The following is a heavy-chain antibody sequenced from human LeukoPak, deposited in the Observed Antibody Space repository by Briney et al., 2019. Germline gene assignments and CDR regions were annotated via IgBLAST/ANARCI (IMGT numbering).Heavy chain of an antibody. CDR2: INAGNGNT. J-gene: IGHJ4*02. CDR3: ARDEPSSGSYSVEGYFDY. D-gene: IGHD1-26*01. V-gene: IGHV1-3*03. CDR1: GYTFTSYA. Sequence: ASVKVSCKASGYTFTSYAMHWVRQAPGQRLEWMGWINAGNGNTKYSQEFQGRVTITRDTSASTAYMELSSLRSEDMAVYHCARDEPSSGSYSVEGYFDYWGQGTLVTVSS.